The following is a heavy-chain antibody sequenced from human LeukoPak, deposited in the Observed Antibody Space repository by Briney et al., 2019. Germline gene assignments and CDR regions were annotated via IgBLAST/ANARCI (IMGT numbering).Heavy chain of an antibody. CDR2: ISDVGSNK. Sequence: GGSLRLSCAASGFTFNRHAMHWVRQAPGKGLEWVAIISDVGSNKYHAESVKGRFTISRDNSKNRLYMQMNSLRAEDTAVYFCAREYFDGFARMVASGSALDFWGQGTLVIVSS. CDR3: AREYFDGFARMVASGSALDF. J-gene: IGHJ4*02. V-gene: IGHV3-30*04. CDR1: GFTFNRHA. D-gene: IGHD3-9*01.